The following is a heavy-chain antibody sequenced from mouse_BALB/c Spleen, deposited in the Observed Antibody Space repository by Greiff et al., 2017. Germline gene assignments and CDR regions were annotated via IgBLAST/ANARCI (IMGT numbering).Heavy chain of an antibody. CDR3: ARAGSWDGEFYYFDY. CDR2: INSNGGST. V-gene: IGHV5-6-3*01. D-gene: IGHD4-1*01. CDR1: GFTFSSYG. Sequence: EVKLMESGGGLVQPGGSLKLSCAASGFTFSSYGMSWVRQTPDKRLELVATINSNGGSTYYPDSVKGRFTISRDNAKNTLYLQMSSLKSEDTAMYYCARAGSWDGEFYYFDYWGQGTTLTVSS. J-gene: IGHJ2*01.